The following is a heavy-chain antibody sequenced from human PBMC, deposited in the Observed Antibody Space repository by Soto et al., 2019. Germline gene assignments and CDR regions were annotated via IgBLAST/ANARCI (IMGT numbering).Heavy chain of an antibody. CDR1: GETLTNSY. CDR2: ISSSGSTI. V-gene: IGHV3-11*01. CDR3: ARVLVFYGVFDS. Sequence: GGGTKLSSAASGETLTNSYMTGIRQAPGKGLEWVSYISSSGSTIYYADSVKGRFTISRDNAKNSLYLQMNSLRAEDTAVYYCARVLVFYGVFDSWVQGTLVTVSS. J-gene: IGHJ5*01. D-gene: IGHD2-21*02.